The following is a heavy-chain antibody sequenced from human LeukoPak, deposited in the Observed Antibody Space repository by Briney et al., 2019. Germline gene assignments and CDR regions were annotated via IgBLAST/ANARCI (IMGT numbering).Heavy chain of an antibody. V-gene: IGHV3-66*01. CDR2: IYSGGST. D-gene: IGHD5-12*01. CDR3: ARDGRASSGYDYRPYYYYGMDV. Sequence: PGGSLRLSCAASGFTVSNSYMSWVRQAPGKGLEWVSVIYSGGSTYYADSVRGRFTISRDNSKNTLYLQMNSLRAEDTAVYYRARDGRASSGYDYRPYYYYGMDVWGQGTTVTVSS. J-gene: IGHJ6*02. CDR1: GFTVSNSY.